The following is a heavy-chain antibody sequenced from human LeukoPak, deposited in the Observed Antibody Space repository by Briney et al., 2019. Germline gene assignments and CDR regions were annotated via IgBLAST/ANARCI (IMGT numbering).Heavy chain of an antibody. CDR2: INHSGST. Sequence: SETLSLTCAVYGGSFSGYYWSWIRQPPGKGLEWIGEINHSGSTNYNPSLKSRVTISVDTSKNQFSLKLSSVTAADTAVYYCAGGRMGVTTSANVIRYYFDYWGQGTLVTVSS. V-gene: IGHV4-34*01. J-gene: IGHJ4*02. D-gene: IGHD4-17*01. CDR3: AGGRMGVTTSANVIRYYFDY. CDR1: GGSFSGYY.